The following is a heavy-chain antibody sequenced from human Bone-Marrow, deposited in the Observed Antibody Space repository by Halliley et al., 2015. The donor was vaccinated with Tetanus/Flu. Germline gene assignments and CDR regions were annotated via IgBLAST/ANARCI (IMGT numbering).Heavy chain of an antibody. CDR1: GGSFSDYY. J-gene: IGHJ3*01. V-gene: IGHV4-34*01. Sequence: TLSLTCAVYGGSFSDYYWAWIRQSRGKGLEWVAEIYHGGNINYNPSLKSRLTISIDTSKHQFSLRLSSVTAADAAVYYCARLVVTHGLGRYAFDVWGQGTLVTVSS. CDR3: ARLVVTHGLGRYAFDV. CDR2: IYHGGNI. D-gene: IGHD2-21*02.